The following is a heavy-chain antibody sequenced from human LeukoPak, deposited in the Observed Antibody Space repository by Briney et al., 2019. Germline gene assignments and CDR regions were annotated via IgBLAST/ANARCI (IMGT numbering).Heavy chain of an antibody. CDR3: ARVIAAAAYYFDY. CDR1: GGSFSGYY. J-gene: IGHJ4*02. Sequence: SETLSLTCAVYGGSFSGYYWSWIRQPRGKGLEWIGEINHSGSTNYNPSLKSRVTMSVDTSKNQFSLKLSSVTAADTAVYYCARVIAAAAYYFDYWGQGTLVTVSS. CDR2: INHSGST. D-gene: IGHD6-13*01. V-gene: IGHV4-34*01.